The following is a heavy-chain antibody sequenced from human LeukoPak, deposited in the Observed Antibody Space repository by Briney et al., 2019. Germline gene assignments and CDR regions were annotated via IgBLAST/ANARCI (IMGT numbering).Heavy chain of an antibody. V-gene: IGHV4-59*01. CDR3: ARFTFGGVIDH. CDR2: IYYSGST. J-gene: IGHJ5*02. Sequence: SETLSLTCTGSGGSISSYYWSWIRQPPGKGLEWIGYIYYSGSTNYNPSLKSRVTISVDTSKNQFSLKLSSVTAADTAVYYCARFTFGGVIDHWGQGTLVTVSS. CDR1: GGSISSYY. D-gene: IGHD3-16*01.